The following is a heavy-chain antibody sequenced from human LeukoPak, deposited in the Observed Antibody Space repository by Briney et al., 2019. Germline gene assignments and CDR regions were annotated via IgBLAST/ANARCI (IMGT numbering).Heavy chain of an antibody. CDR3: ARDNWYSSSWYGY. Sequence: PGRSLRLSCAASGFTFSSYGMHWVRQAPGKGLEWVAVISYDGSNKYYADSVKGRFTISRDNSKNTLYLQMNSLRAEDTAVYYCARDNWYSSSWYGYWGQGTLVTVSS. J-gene: IGHJ4*02. CDR2: ISYDGSNK. V-gene: IGHV3-30*03. D-gene: IGHD6-13*01. CDR1: GFTFSSYG.